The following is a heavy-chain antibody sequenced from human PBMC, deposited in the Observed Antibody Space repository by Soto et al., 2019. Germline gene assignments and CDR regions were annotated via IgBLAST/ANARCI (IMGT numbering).Heavy chain of an antibody. D-gene: IGHD5-18*01. V-gene: IGHV4-38-2*02. Sequence: SETLSLTCAFSGYSISSGYYGGWIRQPPGKGLEWIGSIYHSGSTYYNPSLKSRVTISVDTSKNQFSLKLSSVTAADPAVYYCARDTRYVDTAWTPYYSYGMDVWGQGTTVTV. CDR3: ARDTRYVDTAWTPYYSYGMDV. CDR1: GYSISSGYY. CDR2: IYHSGST. J-gene: IGHJ6*02.